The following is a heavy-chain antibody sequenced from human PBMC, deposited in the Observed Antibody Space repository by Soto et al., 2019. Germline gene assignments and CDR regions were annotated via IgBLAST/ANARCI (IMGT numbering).Heavy chain of an antibody. D-gene: IGHD3-10*01. J-gene: IGHJ4*02. CDR2: INHSGST. Sequence: TETLSVTCAVYGGSFSGYYWSWIRQPPGKGLEWIGEINHSGSTNYNPSLKSRVTISVDTSKNQFSLKLSSVTAADTAVYYCAGGSNNYYGSGSKRTIDYWGQGTLVTVSS. CDR3: AGGSNNYYGSGSKRTIDY. CDR1: GGSFSGYY. V-gene: IGHV4-34*01.